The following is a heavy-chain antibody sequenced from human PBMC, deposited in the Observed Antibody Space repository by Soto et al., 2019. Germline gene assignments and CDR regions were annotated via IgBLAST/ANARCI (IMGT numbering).Heavy chain of an antibody. J-gene: IGHJ4*02. CDR3: TTDWIAGCSSTSCYAPAYYFDY. Sequence: GGSLRLSCAASGFTFSNAWMNWVRQAPGKGLEWVGRIKSKTDGGTTDYAAPVKGRFTISRDDSKNTLYLQMNSLKTEDTSVYYCTTDWIAGCSSTSCYAPAYYFDYWGQGTLVTVSS. CDR1: GFTFSNAW. V-gene: IGHV3-15*07. D-gene: IGHD2-2*01. CDR2: IKSKTDGGTT.